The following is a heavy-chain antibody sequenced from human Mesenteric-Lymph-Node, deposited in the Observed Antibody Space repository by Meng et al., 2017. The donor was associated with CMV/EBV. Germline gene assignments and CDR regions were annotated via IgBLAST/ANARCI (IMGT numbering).Heavy chain of an antibody. J-gene: IGHJ4*02. CDR1: GFIFSRYS. CDR3: VRDGVGKF. Sequence: GESLKISCAASGFIFSRYSMTWVRQAPGKGLEWVANIKEDGSEKQYVDSVKGRFTISRDNAKDSLYLQMNSLRAEDTAVYYCVRDGVGKFWGQGTLVTVSS. D-gene: IGHD7-27*01. V-gene: IGHV3-7*01. CDR2: IKEDGSEK.